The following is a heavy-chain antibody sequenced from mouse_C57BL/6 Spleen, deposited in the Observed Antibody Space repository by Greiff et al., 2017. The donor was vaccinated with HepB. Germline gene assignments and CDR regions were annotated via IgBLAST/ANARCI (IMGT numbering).Heavy chain of an antibody. Sequence: QVQLQQSGPGLVAPSQSLSITCTVSGFSLTSYGVHWVRQPPGKGLEWLVVIWSDGSTTYNSALKSRLSISKDNSKSQVFLKMNSLQTDDTAMYYCARHEEIYDGYPFAYWGQGTLVTVSA. J-gene: IGHJ3*01. D-gene: IGHD2-3*01. CDR2: IWSDGST. V-gene: IGHV2-6-1*01. CDR1: GFSLTSYG. CDR3: ARHEEIYDGYPFAY.